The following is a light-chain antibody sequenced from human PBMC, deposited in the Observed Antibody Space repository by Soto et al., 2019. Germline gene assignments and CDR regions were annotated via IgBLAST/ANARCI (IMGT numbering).Light chain of an antibody. V-gene: IGKV3-11*01. CDR3: QQRSNRPL. J-gene: IGKJ1*01. CDR2: DAS. CDR1: QSVSSY. Sequence: EIVWTQSPATLSLSPGERATLSCRASQSVSSYLAWCPPKPGQAPSLLIYDASNRATGIPARFSGSGSGTDFTLTISSLQPEDFAVYYCQQRSNRPLFGQGTKVDIK.